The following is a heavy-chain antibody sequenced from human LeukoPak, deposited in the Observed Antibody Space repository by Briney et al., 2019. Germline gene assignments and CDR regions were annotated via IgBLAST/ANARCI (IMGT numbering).Heavy chain of an antibody. Sequence: SGTLSLTCAVSGGSFTTTNWWSWVRQPPGKGLEWIGEVHLSGATNYNPSLESRVSMSIDKSKNHLSLEVTSVTAADTAIYYCTRESGAFSPFGFWGQGTLLTVSS. J-gene: IGHJ4*02. D-gene: IGHD1-26*01. CDR1: GGSFTTTNW. V-gene: IGHV4-4*02. CDR2: VHLSGAT. CDR3: TRESGAFSPFGF.